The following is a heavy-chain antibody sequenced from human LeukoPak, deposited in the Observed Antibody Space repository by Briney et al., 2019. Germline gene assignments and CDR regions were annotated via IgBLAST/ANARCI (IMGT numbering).Heavy chain of an antibody. J-gene: IGHJ4*02. Sequence: PGGSLRLSCAAPGFTFSNYGMHWVRQAPGKGLEWVAFVRYDETTKFYADSVKGRFTISRDNSKTTLYLQMNSLRAEDTAVYYCAKDVPTAYFDYWGQGTLVTVSS. D-gene: IGHD2-2*01. CDR2: VRYDETTK. CDR1: GFTFSNYG. CDR3: AKDVPTAYFDY. V-gene: IGHV3-30*02.